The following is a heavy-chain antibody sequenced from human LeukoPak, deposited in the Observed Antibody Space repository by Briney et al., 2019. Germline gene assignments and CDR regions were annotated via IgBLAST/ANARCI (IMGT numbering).Heavy chain of an antibody. D-gene: IGHD6-6*01. CDR1: GYTSTAYY. CDR2: INPNSGGT. J-gene: IGHJ4*02. CDR3: ARESVPAVAARRGLNY. Sequence: ASVKVSCKASGYTSTAYYIHWVRQAPGQGLEWMAWINPNSGGTNYAQKFQGRVTMTRDTSISTVYMEMSRLRSDDTAVYYCARESVPAVAARRGLNYWGQGTLVAVSS. V-gene: IGHV1-2*02.